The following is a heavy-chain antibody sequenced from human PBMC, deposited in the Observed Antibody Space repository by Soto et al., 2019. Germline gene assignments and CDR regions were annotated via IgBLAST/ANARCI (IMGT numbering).Heavy chain of an antibody. CDR3: AREDRVYGGYYYDSRGYGRGYYFDY. CDR1: GFTFSSYA. D-gene: IGHD3-22*01. J-gene: IGHJ4*02. Sequence: QVQLVESGGGVVQPGRSLRLSCAASGFTFSSYAMHWVRQAPGKGLEWVAVISYDGSNKYYADSVKGRFTISRDNSKNTLYLQMNSLRAEDTAVYYCAREDRVYGGYYYDSRGYGRGYYFDYWGQGTLVTVSS. CDR2: ISYDGSNK. V-gene: IGHV3-30-3*01.